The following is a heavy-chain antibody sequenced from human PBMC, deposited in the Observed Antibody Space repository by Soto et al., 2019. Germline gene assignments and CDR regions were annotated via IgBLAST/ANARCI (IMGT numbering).Heavy chain of an antibody. CDR2: IYYSGST. CDR1: GGSISSGGYY. J-gene: IGHJ6*02. CDR3: ARVMAMVTRTAGVLYYYGMDV. Sequence: NPSETLSLTCTVSGGSISSGGYYWSWIRQHPGKGLEWIGYIYYSGSTYYNPSLKSRVTISVDTSKNQFSLKLSSVTAADTAVYYCARVMAMVTRTAGVLYYYGMDVWGQGTTVTVSS. V-gene: IGHV4-31*03. D-gene: IGHD5-18*01.